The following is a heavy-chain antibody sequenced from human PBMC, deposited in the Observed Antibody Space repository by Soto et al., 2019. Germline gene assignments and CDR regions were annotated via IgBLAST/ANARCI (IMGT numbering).Heavy chain of an antibody. CDR1: GDSISTVDYF. V-gene: IGHV4-30-4*01. CDR2: IYKSATT. J-gene: IGHJ5*01. Sequence: SETLSLTCSVSGDSISTVDYFWAWIRQPPGQALESIGYIYKSATTYYNPSFESRVAISLDTSKSQFSLNVTSVTAADTAVYFCARGRYCLTGRCFPNWFDSWGQGTLGTVAS. CDR3: ARGRYCLTGRCFPNWFDS. D-gene: IGHD2-15*01.